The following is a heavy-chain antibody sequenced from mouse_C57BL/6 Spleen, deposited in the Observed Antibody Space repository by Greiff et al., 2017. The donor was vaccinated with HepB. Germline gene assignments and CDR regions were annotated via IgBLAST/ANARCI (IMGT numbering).Heavy chain of an antibody. V-gene: IGHV1-50*01. CDR1: GYTFTSYW. Sequence: QVQLQQSGAELVKPGASVKLSCKASGYTFTSYWMQWVKQRPGQGLEWIGEIDPSDSYTNYNQKFKGKATLTVDTSSSTAYMQLSSLTSEDSAVYYCARGAGDAMDYWGQGTSVTVSS. CDR3: ARGAGDAMDY. J-gene: IGHJ4*01. CDR2: IDPSDSYT.